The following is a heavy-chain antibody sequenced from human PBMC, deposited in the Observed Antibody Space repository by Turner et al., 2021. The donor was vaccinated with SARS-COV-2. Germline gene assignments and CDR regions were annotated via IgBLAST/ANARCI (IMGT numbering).Heavy chain of an antibody. V-gene: IGHV4-39*01. CDR3: SRVKSTFTTYYYYYMDV. CDR2: VYYRGNT. CDR1: GGSISSSSYY. D-gene: IGHD4-4*01. Sequence: QLQLQESGPGLVKPSETLSLPCRVSGGSISSSSYYWGWIRQPPGKGQEWIGSVYYRGNTYYNQSLEIRVTISVDTSNNQFSLKLNSVTAADTAVYYCSRVKSTFTTYYYYYMDVWGKGTTVTVSS. J-gene: IGHJ6*03.